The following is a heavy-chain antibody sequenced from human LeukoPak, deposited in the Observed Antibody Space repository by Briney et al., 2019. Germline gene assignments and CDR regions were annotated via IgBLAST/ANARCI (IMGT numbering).Heavy chain of an antibody. Sequence: GASVKVSCKASGGTFSSYAISWVRQAPGQGLERMGGIIPIFGTASYAQKFQGRVTITTDESTSTAYMELSSLRSEDTAVYYCARSSGYYTPGDDYYYYYYMDVWGKGTTVTVSS. CDR1: GGTFSSYA. V-gene: IGHV1-69*05. D-gene: IGHD3-3*01. J-gene: IGHJ6*03. CDR3: ARSSGYYTPGDDYYYYYYMDV. CDR2: IIPIFGTA.